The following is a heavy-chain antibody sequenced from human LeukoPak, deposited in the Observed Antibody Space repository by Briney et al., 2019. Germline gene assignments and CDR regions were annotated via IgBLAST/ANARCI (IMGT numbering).Heavy chain of an antibody. CDR2: ISSSSSTI. V-gene: IGHV3-11*04. D-gene: IGHD2-2*01. CDR3: ARVEVVPAATATGYYYYMDV. J-gene: IGHJ6*03. CDR1: GFTFSDYY. Sequence: GGSLRLSCAASGFTFSDYYMSWIRQAPGKGLEWVSYISSSSSTIYYADSVKGRFTISRDNAKNSLYLQMNSLRAEDTAVYYCARVEVVPAATATGYYYYMDVWGKGTTVTVSS.